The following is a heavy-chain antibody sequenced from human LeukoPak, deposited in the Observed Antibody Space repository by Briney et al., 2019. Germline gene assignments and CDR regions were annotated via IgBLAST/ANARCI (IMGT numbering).Heavy chain of an antibody. CDR1: GGTFSSYA. CDR3: ARGGIVGATTGNFDY. CDR2: IIPILGIA. Sequence: SVKVSCKASGGTFSSYAISWVRQAAGQGLEWMGRIIPILGIANYAQKFQGRVTITADKSTSTAYMELSSLRSEDTAVYYCARGGIVGATTGNFDYWGQGTLVTVSS. V-gene: IGHV1-69*04. D-gene: IGHD1-26*01. J-gene: IGHJ4*02.